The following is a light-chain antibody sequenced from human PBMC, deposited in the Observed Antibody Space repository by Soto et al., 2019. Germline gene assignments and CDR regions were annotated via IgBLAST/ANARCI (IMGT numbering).Light chain of an antibody. J-gene: IGLJ2*01. CDR3: GADHGSGSNFVYLV. CDR1: SGYSNYK. CDR2: VGTGGIVG. Sequence: QSVLTQPPSASASLGASVTLTCTLSSGYSNYKVDWYQQRPGKGTRFVMRVGTGGIVGSKGDGIPDRFSVLGSGLNRYLTIKNIQEEDESDYHCGADHGSGSNFVYLVFGGGTQLTVL. V-gene: IGLV9-49*01.